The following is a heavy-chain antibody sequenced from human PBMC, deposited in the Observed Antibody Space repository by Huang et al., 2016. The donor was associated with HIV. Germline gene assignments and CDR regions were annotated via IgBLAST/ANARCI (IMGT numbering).Heavy chain of an antibody. D-gene: IGHD2-2*01. CDR1: GFTFDDYG. CDR3: AIDPEQTSSHPYYFDY. J-gene: IGHJ4*02. Sequence: EVQLVESGGGVVRPGGSLRLSCTASGFTFDDYGLTLVLKAPVKGMGWVSALNWNGGSTAYADSVKGRFTISRDNAKNSVYLQMNSLRVEDTALYFCAIDPEQTSSHPYYFDYWGQGTLVTVSS. V-gene: IGHV3-20*04. CDR2: LNWNGGST.